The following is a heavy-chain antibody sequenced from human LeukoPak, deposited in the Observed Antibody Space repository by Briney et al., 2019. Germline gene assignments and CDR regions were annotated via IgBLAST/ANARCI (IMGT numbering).Heavy chain of an antibody. J-gene: IGHJ4*02. CDR1: GFTFSSYW. CDR2: IKQDGSEK. CDR3: ARVKTYYYDSSGYYPNDY. D-gene: IGHD3-22*01. V-gene: IGHV3-7*01. Sequence: PGGSLRLSCAASGFTFSSYWMSWVRQAPGKGLEWVANIKQDGSEKYYVDSVKGRFTISRDNAKNSLYLQMNSLRAEDTAVYYCARVKTYYYDSSGYYPNDYWGQGTLVTVSS.